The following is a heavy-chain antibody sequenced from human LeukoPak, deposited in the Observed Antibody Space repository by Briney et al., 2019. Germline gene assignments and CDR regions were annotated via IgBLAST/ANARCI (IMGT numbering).Heavy chain of an antibody. CDR2: IYYSGST. J-gene: IGHJ5*02. Sequence: SETLSLTCTVSGGSISSSSYYWGWIRQPPGKGLEWIGSIYYSGSTYYNPSLKSRVTISVDMSKNQFSLKLSSVTAADTAVYYCAREGVYCSSTSCYYWFDPWGQGTLVTVSS. CDR1: GGSISSSSYY. CDR3: AREGVYCSSTSCYYWFDP. D-gene: IGHD2-2*01. V-gene: IGHV4-39*07.